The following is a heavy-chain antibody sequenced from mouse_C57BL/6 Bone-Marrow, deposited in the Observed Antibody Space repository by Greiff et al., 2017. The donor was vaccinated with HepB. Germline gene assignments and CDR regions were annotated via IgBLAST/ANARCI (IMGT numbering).Heavy chain of an antibody. CDR2: ISDGGSYT. V-gene: IGHV5-4*01. Sequence: EVKVVESGGGLVKPGGSLKLSCAASGFTFSSYAMSWVRQTPEKRLEWVATISDGGSYTYYPDNVKGRFTISRDNAKNNLYLQMSHPKSEDTAMYYCARDEAPWFAYWGQGTLVTVSA. J-gene: IGHJ3*01. CDR1: GFTFSSYA. D-gene: IGHD3-2*02. CDR3: ARDEAPWFAY.